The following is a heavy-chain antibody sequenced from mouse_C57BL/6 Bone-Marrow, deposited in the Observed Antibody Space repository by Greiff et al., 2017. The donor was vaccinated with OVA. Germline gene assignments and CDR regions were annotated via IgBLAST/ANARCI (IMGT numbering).Heavy chain of an antibody. J-gene: IGHJ2*01. CDR2: ISDGGSYT. CDR3: AREDYGSSFNYFDY. V-gene: IGHV5-4*01. D-gene: IGHD1-1*01. Sequence: EVQRVESGGGLVKPGGSLKLSCAASGFTFSSYAMSWVRQTPEKRLEWVATISDGGSYTYYPDNVKGRFTISRDNAKNNRYLQMSHLKSEDTAMYYCAREDYGSSFNYFDYWGQGTTLTVSS. CDR1: GFTFSSYA.